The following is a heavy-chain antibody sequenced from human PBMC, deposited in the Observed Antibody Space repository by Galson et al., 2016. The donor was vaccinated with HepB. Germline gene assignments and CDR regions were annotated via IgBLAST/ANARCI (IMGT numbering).Heavy chain of an antibody. J-gene: IGHJ3*02. Sequence: SVKVSCKVSGGTFSSYSINWVRQAPGQGLEWMGGIIPVSGTANTASYAQKFQGRVTITADASTSTVYMDLSSLRSEDTAMYYCARDPIIPYYSDNSPYGAFDIWGQGTMVIVSS. CDR2: IIPVSGTA. CDR1: GGTFSSYS. CDR3: ARDPIIPYYSDNSPYGAFDI. D-gene: IGHD3-22*01. V-gene: IGHV1-69*13.